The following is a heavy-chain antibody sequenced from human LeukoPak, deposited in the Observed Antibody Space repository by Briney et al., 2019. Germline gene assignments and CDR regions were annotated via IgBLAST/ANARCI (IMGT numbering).Heavy chain of an antibody. Sequence: ASVKVSCTASGYTFTGYYMHWVRQAPGQGLEWMGRINPNSGGTNYAQKFQGRVTMTRDTSISTAYMELNRLRSDDTAVYYCAKNYYESSGTSNWFDPWGQGTPVTVSS. CDR2: INPNSGGT. J-gene: IGHJ5*02. CDR1: GYTFTGYY. D-gene: IGHD3-22*01. CDR3: AKNYYESSGTSNWFDP. V-gene: IGHV1-2*02.